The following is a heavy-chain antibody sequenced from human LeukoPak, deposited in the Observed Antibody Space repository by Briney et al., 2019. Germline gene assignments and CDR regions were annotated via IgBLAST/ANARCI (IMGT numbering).Heavy chain of an antibody. V-gene: IGHV4-34*01. D-gene: IGHD2-15*01. CDR3: ARGLAVVAPFDY. Sequence: PSETLSLTCAVYGGSFSGYCWSWIRQPPGKGLEWIGEINHSGSTNYNPSLKSRVTISVDTSKNQFSLKLSSVTAADTAVYYCARGLAVVAPFDYWGQGTLVTVSS. J-gene: IGHJ4*02. CDR2: INHSGST. CDR1: GGSFSGYC.